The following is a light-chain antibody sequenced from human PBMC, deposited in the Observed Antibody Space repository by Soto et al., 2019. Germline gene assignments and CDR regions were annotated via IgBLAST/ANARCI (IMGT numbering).Light chain of an antibody. J-gene: IGLJ1*01. V-gene: IGLV1-40*01. CDR1: SSNIGADYN. CDR2: GNS. CDR3: QSYDSSLSGYV. Sequence: QSVLTQPPSVSGAPGQRVTISRTGSSSNIGADYNVHWYQQLPGTAPKLLISGNSNRPSGVPDRFSGSKSGTSASLAITGLQAEDEADYYCQSYDSSLSGYVFGTGTKVTVL.